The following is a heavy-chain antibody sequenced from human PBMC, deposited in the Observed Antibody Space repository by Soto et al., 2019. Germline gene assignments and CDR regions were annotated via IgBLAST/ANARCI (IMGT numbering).Heavy chain of an antibody. CDR3: VSLWSVTGXKDY. CDR1: GLTFSDHY. J-gene: IGHJ4*02. D-gene: IGHD1-7*01. CDR2: IRDKVHSYTT. V-gene: IGHV3-72*01. Sequence: EVQLVESGGGLVQPGGSLRLSCAVSGLTFSDHYMGWVRQAPGKGLDWVGRIRDKVHSYTTQYAASVKGRFTISRDDSRNSLYLQMNSLKMEDTAVFYCVSLWSVTGXKDYWGRGTLVTVSS.